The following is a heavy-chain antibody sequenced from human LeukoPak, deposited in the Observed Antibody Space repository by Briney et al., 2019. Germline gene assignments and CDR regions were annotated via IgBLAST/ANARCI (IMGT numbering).Heavy chain of an antibody. CDR2: INPNSGGT. CDR3: ARHLESYKYYGDYLNCFDP. V-gene: IGHV1-2*06. Sequence: ASVKVSCKASGYTFTGYYIHWVRQAPGQGLEWMGRINPNSGGTNYTQKFQGRVTMTRDTSISTAYMELRRLTSDDTAVYYCARHLESYKYYGDYLNCFDPWGQGTLVTVSS. D-gene: IGHD4-17*01. CDR1: GYTFTGYY. J-gene: IGHJ5*02.